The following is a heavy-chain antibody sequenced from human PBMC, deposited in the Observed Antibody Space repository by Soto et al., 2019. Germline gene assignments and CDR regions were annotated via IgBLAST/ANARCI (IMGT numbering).Heavy chain of an antibody. CDR2: ISAHNGHT. CDR3: ARDGGGCPAH. J-gene: IGHJ4*02. Sequence: QVHLVQSGAEVKKPGASVKVSCKASGYTFPSYGISWIRQAPGQGLVWMGWISAHNGHTKYTQNFQGRVTMTTDISTSTAHMELRGLRSDDTAVYYWARDGGGCPAHWGQGPLVTVSS. V-gene: IGHV1-18*01. D-gene: IGHD6-19*01. CDR1: GYTFPSYG.